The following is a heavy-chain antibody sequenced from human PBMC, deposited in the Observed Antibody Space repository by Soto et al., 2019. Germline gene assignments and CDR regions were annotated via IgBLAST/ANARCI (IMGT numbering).Heavy chain of an antibody. J-gene: IGHJ5*02. Sequence: PSATLSLTCSVSTYSISSGFFWGWLRHPPGKGLEWIGSIFHTGDSYYNPSLKSRITMSVDTSRNQFSLKLTSLTAADTAVYYCARDTNSLDPWGQGTLVTVSS. V-gene: IGHV4-38-2*02. CDR1: TYSISSGFF. D-gene: IGHD5-18*01. CDR3: ARDTNSLDP. CDR2: IFHTGDS.